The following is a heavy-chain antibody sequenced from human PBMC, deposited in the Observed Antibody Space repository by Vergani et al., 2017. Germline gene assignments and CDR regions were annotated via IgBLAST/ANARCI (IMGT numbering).Heavy chain of an antibody. J-gene: IGHJ5*02. CDR2: ISAYNGNT. D-gene: IGHD2-2*03. V-gene: IGHV1-18*01. CDR1: GYTFTSYG. CDR3: AGVAGYCSSTSCYGRGNWFDP. Sequence: QVQLVQSGAEVKKPGASVKVSCKASGYTFTSYGISWVRQAPGQGLEWMGWISAYNGNTNYAQKLQGRVTMTTDTSTSTAYMELRSLRSDDTAVYYCAGVAGYCSSTSCYGRGNWFDPWGQGTLVTVSS.